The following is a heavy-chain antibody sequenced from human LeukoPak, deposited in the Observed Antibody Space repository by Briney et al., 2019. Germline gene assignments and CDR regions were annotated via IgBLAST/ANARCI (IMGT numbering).Heavy chain of an antibody. J-gene: IGHJ4*01. Sequence: SETLSLTCAVYGGSFSGYYWSWIRQPPGKGLEWIGEINHSGSTNYNPSLKSRVTMSVDTSKNQISLKLRSVTAADTAVYYCARDAIAAAGQYYFDYWGQGTLVTVSS. CDR1: GGSFSGYY. V-gene: IGHV4-34*01. CDR3: ARDAIAAAGQYYFDY. D-gene: IGHD6-13*01. CDR2: INHSGST.